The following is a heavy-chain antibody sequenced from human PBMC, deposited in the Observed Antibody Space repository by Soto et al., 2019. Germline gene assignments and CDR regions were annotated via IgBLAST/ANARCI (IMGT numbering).Heavy chain of an antibody. CDR1: GYTFTSYA. V-gene: IGHV1-3*01. CDR2: INAGNGNT. Sequence: QDQLVQSGAEVKKPGASVKVSCKASGYTFTSYAMHWVRQAPGQRLEWMGWINAGNGNTKQSQKFQGRVTITRDTSASTAYMELSSLRSEDTAVYYCARSAPPIDYWGQGTLVTVSS. J-gene: IGHJ4*02. CDR3: ARSAPPIDY.